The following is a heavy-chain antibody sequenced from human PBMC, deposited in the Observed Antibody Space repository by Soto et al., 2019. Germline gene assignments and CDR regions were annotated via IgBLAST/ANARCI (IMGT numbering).Heavy chain of an antibody. CDR2: ISNDGSHK. V-gene: IGHV3-30*03. Sequence: VGSLRLSCAASGFTFSTYVMHWVRQAPGKGLEWVAMISNDGSHKYYGDSVKGRFTISRYNSKNTLYLQMNSLSVDDTAVYYCRTHSGSGRVWGIDYWGRGTLVTVSS. CDR1: GFTFSTYV. D-gene: IGHD5-12*01. J-gene: IGHJ4*02. CDR3: RTHSGSGRVWGIDY.